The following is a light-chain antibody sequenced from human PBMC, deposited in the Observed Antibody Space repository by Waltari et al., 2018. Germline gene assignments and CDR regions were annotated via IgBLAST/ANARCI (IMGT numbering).Light chain of an antibody. CDR3: QQYNNWPLT. CDR1: QSVSST. J-gene: IGKJ4*01. V-gene: IGKV3-15*01. Sequence: EIVMTQSPATLSVSPGERATLTCRANQSVSSTLAWYQQKPGQAPRLLIYGASTRATGIPARFSGSGSGTEFTLTISSLQSEDFAVYYCQQYNNWPLTFGGGTKVEIK. CDR2: GAS.